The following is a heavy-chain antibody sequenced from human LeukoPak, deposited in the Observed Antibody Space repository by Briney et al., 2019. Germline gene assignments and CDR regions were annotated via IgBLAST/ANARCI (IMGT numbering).Heavy chain of an antibody. CDR2: INYSGNT. J-gene: IGHJ4*02. CDR3: AMGEGYNRS. Sequence: PSETLSLTCTLSGASKTKYYCGWPRQPPGKGLEWIGYINYSGNTNYNPSLKSRVTISIDTSKNQFSLKLNSVTAADTAVYYCAMGEGYNRSWSQGTLVTVSS. CDR1: GASKTKYY. V-gene: IGHV4-59*12. D-gene: IGHD5-24*01.